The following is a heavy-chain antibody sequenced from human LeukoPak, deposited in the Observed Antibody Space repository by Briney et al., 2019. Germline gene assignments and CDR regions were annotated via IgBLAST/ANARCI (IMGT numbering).Heavy chain of an antibody. D-gene: IGHD2-15*01. CDR1: GYTLTNYG. J-gene: IGHJ3*01. V-gene: IGHV1-2*02. CDR3: ASKGAGHCYDASCMGSFDL. Sequence: ASVKVSCKASGYTLTNYGITWVRQAPGQGLEFMGCINPNTGDTNSAQNFQGRVIMTRDTSITTAYMELSRLKSDDTALYYCASKGAGHCYDASCMGSFDLWGQGTTVAVSS. CDR2: INPNTGDT.